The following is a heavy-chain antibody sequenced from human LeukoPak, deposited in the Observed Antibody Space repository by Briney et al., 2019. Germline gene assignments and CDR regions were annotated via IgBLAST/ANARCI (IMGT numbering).Heavy chain of an antibody. CDR1: GFTFSSYS. CDR2: ISSSSSYI. J-gene: IGHJ4*02. Sequence: GGSLRLSCAASGFTFSSYSMNWVRQAPGKGLEWVSSISSSSSYIYYADSVKGRLTISRDNAKNSLYLPMNSLRAEDTAVYYGARDMGYYDSSGSFDYWGQGTLVTVSS. V-gene: IGHV3-21*06. D-gene: IGHD3-22*01. CDR3: ARDMGYYDSSGSFDY.